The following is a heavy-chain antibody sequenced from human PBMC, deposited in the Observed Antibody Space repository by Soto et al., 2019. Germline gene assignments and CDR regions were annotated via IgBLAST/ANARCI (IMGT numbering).Heavy chain of an antibody. CDR3: AKYLIRGDGEVDFDY. J-gene: IGHJ4*01. Sequence: EVQLWESWGGWAQTGVSLTLSCTASGFIFGNYAIFWVRQALGKGLAWVATIYAGGGTRHYADSVKGLFIISRDNSKNTLFLQMNSMTAEDTALYLGAKYLIRGDGEVDFDYWGHGTLVTVSS. CDR1: GFIFGNYA. D-gene: IGHD3-10*01. CDR2: IYAGGGTR. V-gene: IGHV3-23*01.